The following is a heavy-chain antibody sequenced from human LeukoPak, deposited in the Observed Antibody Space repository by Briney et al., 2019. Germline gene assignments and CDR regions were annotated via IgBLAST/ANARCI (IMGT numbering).Heavy chain of an antibody. J-gene: IGHJ4*02. D-gene: IGHD1-26*01. Sequence: PSETLSLTCAVYGGSFSGYYWSWIRQPPGKGLEWIGEINHSGSTNYNPSLKSRVTISVDTSKNQFSLELSSVTAADTAVYYCARSPAIVGTTIDYWGQGTLVTVSS. CDR1: GGSFSGYY. CDR2: INHSGST. CDR3: ARSPAIVGTTIDY. V-gene: IGHV4-34*09.